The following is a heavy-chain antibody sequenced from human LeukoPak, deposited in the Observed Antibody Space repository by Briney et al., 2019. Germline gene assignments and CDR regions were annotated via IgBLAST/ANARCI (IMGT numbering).Heavy chain of an antibody. CDR2: ISDDGRRK. D-gene: IGHD4-17*01. CDR3: AKRPSDYGEYVSYFGY. Sequence: GGSLRLSCAASGFSFISYAMHWVRQAPGKGLEWVGVISDDGRRKDYADSVKGRFTISRDNSKDTLYLQMNSLRAEDTAVYYCAKRPSDYGEYVSYFGYWGQGTLVTVSS. CDR1: GFSFISYA. J-gene: IGHJ4*02. V-gene: IGHV3-30*18.